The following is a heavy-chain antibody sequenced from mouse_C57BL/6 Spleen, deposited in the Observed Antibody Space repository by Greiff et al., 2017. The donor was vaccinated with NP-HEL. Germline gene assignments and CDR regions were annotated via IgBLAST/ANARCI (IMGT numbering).Heavy chain of an antibody. J-gene: IGHJ4*01. Sequence: EVQRVESGGGLVKPGGSLKLSCAASGFTFSDYGMHWVRQAPEKGLEWVAYISSGSSTIYYADTVKGRFTISRDNAKNTLFLQMTSLRSEDTAMYYCANTVAYAMDYWGQGTSVTVSS. CDR1: GFTFSDYG. CDR3: ANTVAYAMDY. V-gene: IGHV5-17*01. CDR2: ISSGSSTI. D-gene: IGHD1-1*01.